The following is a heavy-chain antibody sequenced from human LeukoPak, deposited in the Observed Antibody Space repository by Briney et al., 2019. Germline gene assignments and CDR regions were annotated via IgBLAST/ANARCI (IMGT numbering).Heavy chain of an antibody. D-gene: IGHD2-2*01. J-gene: IGHJ4*02. CDR2: ISSSSSYI. CDR3: ARDIVVVPAAMGIVDY. Sequence: GGSLRLSCAASGFTFDDYAMSWVRQAPGKGLEWVSSISSSSSYIYYADSVKGRFTISRDNAKNSLYLQMNSLRAEDTAVYYCARDIVVVPAAMGIVDYWGQGTLVTVSS. V-gene: IGHV3-21*01. CDR1: GFTFDDYA.